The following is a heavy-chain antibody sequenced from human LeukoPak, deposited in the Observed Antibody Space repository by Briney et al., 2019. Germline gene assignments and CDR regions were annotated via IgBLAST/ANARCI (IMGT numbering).Heavy chain of an antibody. D-gene: IGHD4-17*01. J-gene: IGHJ4*02. CDR3: ARDQYGDYSALDY. CDR2: ISYDGSNK. Sequence: GGSLRLSCAASGFTFSSYAMHWVRQAPGKGLEWVAVISYDGSNKYYADSVKGRFTISRDNSKNTLYLQMNSLRAEDTAVYYCARDQYGDYSALDYWGQGTLVTVSS. V-gene: IGHV3-30-3*01. CDR1: GFTFSSYA.